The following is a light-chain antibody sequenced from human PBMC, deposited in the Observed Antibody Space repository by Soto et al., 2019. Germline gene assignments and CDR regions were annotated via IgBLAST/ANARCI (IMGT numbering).Light chain of an antibody. CDR3: SSYTSSSTLLE. CDR2: DVS. CDR1: SSDVGGYNY. J-gene: IGLJ3*02. Sequence: QSALTQPASVSGSPGQSITISCTGTSSDVGGYNYVSWYQQQPGKAPKLMIYDVSNRPSGVSNLFSGSKSGNTASLTISGLQAEDEAYYYCSSYTSSSTLLEFGGGTKLTVL. V-gene: IGLV2-14*01.